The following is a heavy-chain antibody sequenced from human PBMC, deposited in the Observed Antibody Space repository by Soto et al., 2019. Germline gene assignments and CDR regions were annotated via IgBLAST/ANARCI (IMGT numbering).Heavy chain of an antibody. CDR2: INPSGGST. Sequence: QVQLVQSGAEVKKPGASVKVSCKASGYTFTSYYMHWVRQAPGQGLEWMGIINPSGGSTSYAQKFQGRVTMTRDTSTSTVYMELSSLRSEDTAVYYCARRIQGSSSSGRVSTWFDPWGQGTLVTVSS. CDR3: ARRIQGSSSSGRVSTWFDP. D-gene: IGHD6-6*01. J-gene: IGHJ5*02. V-gene: IGHV1-46*01. CDR1: GYTFTSYY.